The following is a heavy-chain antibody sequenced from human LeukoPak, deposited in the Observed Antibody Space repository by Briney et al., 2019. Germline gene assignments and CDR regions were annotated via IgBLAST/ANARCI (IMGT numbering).Heavy chain of an antibody. V-gene: IGHV4-59*01. CDR3: ARAGLGMDV. D-gene: IGHD3/OR15-3a*01. CDR1: GGSISSYY. J-gene: IGHJ6*02. Sequence: SETLSLTCTVSGGSISSYYWSWIRQPPGKGLEWIGYIYYSGSTNYNPSHKSRVTISVDTSKNQFSLKLSSVTAADTAVYYCARAGLGMDVWGQGTTVTVSS. CDR2: IYYSGST.